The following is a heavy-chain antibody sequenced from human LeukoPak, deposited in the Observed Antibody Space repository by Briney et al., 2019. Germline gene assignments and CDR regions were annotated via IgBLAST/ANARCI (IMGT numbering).Heavy chain of an antibody. D-gene: IGHD6-13*01. CDR3: AKDAAGSSSWANY. CDR2: IWYDGSSK. CDR1: GFTFSSFG. V-gene: IGHV3-33*06. J-gene: IGHJ4*02. Sequence: GGSLRLSCAASGFTFSSFGMHWVRQAPGKGLEWVAVIWYDGSSKYYADSVKGRFTISRDNSKNTLSLQMNSLRAEDTAVYYCAKDAAGSSSWANYWGQGALVTVSS.